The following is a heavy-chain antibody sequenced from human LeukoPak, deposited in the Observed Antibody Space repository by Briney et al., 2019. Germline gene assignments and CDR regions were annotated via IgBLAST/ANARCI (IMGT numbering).Heavy chain of an antibody. CDR2: ISGYNGNT. V-gene: IGHV1-18*01. J-gene: IGHJ4*02. Sequence: EASVKVSCKASGYTFTSYDINWVRQATGQGLEWMGWISGYNGNTNYAQKFLGRVSMTADTATSTAYMELRSLTSDDTAMYYCARSGRGTYYYFDLWGQGTLVTVSS. D-gene: IGHD5-12*01. CDR1: GYTFTSYD. CDR3: ARSGRGTYYYFDL.